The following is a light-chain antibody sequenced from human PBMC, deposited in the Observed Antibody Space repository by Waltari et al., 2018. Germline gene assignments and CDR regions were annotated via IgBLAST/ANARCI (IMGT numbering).Light chain of an antibody. CDR1: QSVGTW. J-gene: IGKJ2*01. CDR2: MAS. V-gene: IGKV1-5*03. Sequence: DIQMTHSPSTPSASVGDRVTIPGRASQSVGTWLAWYQQKPGKAPKLLSYMASGLESGVPSRFSGSGSGTEFTLTISSVQPDDFATYSCQQYSSLSTFGPGTKVDI. CDR3: QQYSSLST.